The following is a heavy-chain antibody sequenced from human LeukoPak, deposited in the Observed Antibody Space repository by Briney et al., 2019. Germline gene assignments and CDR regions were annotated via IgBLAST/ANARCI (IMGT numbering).Heavy chain of an antibody. J-gene: IGHJ6*02. CDR2: ISSGGGST. D-gene: IGHD3-9*01. V-gene: IGHV3-23*01. CDR1: GFTFNNYA. Sequence: GGSLRLSCAVSGFTFNNYAMSWVRQAPGKGLEWVSAISSGGGSTYYADSVKGRFTISRDNSKNTLYLQMNSLRAEDTAVYYCAKEPRHYDILTYSYSYYGMDVWGQGTTVTVSS. CDR3: AKEPRHYDILTYSYSYYGMDV.